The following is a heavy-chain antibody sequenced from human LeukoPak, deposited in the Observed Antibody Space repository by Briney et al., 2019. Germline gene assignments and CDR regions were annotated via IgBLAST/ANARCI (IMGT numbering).Heavy chain of an antibody. CDR3: VKDLGYYYDSSGYPEDY. CDR2: ISSNGGST. CDR1: GFTFSSYA. V-gene: IGHV3-64D*06. J-gene: IGHJ4*02. D-gene: IGHD3-22*01. Sequence: GGSLRLSCAASGFTFSSYAVSWVRQAPGKGLEYVSAISSNGGSTYYADSVKGRFTISRDNSKNTLYLQMSSLRAEDTAVYYCVKDLGYYYDSSGYPEDYWGQGTLVTVSS.